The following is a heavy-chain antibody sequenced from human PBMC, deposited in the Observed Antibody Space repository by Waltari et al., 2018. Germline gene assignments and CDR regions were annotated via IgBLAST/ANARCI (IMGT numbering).Heavy chain of an antibody. J-gene: IGHJ3*01. CDR1: GLGLSDYA. CDR3: TKDDRSAWYIGFFDS. Sequence: DVQILESGGGLVQPGGSLTVSCTASGLGLSDYAMPWVRHTPGKGLEWVAAISGTGSGKFYAASVKGRFILSRDNSKNTVSLQMNDLRAEDTGIYYCTKDDRSAWYIGFFDSWGQGTMVSVSS. D-gene: IGHD6-19*01. V-gene: IGHV3-23*01. CDR2: ISGTGSGK.